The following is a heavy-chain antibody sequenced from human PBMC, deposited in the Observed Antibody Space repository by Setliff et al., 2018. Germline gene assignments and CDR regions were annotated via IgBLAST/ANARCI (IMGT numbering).Heavy chain of an antibody. Sequence: GGSLRLSCAASGFTVSKNYLSWVRQAPGKGLEWISSLYSAGSTYYADSVKGRFTISRDNSKNTLDLQMNSLRVEDTAVYYCARGDSLVSHWGQGTLVTVSS. V-gene: IGHV3-66*02. CDR3: ARGDSLVSH. J-gene: IGHJ4*02. D-gene: IGHD3-9*01. CDR1: GFTVSKNY. CDR2: LYSAGST.